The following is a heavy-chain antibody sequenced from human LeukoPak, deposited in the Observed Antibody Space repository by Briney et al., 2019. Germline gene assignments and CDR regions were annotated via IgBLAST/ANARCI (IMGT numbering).Heavy chain of an antibody. V-gene: IGHV1-69*13. CDR1: GYTFTTSY. J-gene: IGHJ3*02. CDR3: ARSFFKIVADDAFDI. D-gene: IGHD5-12*01. Sequence: GASVKVSCKASGYTFTTSYMPWGRQAPGQGLEGRGGIIPIFGTANYAQKFQGRVTITADESTSTAYMELSSLRSEDTAVYYCARSFFKIVADDAFDIWGQGTMVTVSS. CDR2: IIPIFGTA.